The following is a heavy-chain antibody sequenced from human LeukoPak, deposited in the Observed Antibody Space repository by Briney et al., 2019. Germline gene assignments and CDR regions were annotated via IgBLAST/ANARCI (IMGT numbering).Heavy chain of an antibody. D-gene: IGHD6-19*01. CDR3: AREPGDSSGWSE. V-gene: IGHV3-21*01. Sequence: GRSLRLSCAASGFTFTSYSMNWVRQAPGKWLEWVSSISSSSNYIYYADSVKGRFTISRDNAKNSLYLQMNSLRAEDTAVYYCAREPGDSSGWSEWGQGTLVTVSS. CDR1: GFTFTSYS. CDR2: ISSSSNYI. J-gene: IGHJ4*02.